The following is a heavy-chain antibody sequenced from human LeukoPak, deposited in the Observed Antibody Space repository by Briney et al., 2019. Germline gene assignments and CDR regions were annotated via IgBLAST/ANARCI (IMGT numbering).Heavy chain of an antibody. V-gene: IGHV1-69*05. CDR2: IIPIFGTA. J-gene: IGHJ4*02. CDR3: ARNYYDSSGYFDY. CDR1: GGTFSSYA. Sequence: SVKVSCKASGGTFSSYAISWVRQAPGQGLEWMGGIIPIFGTANYAQKFQGRVTITTDEFTSTAYMELSSLRSEDTAVYYCARNYYDSSGYFDYWGQGTLVTVSS. D-gene: IGHD3-22*01.